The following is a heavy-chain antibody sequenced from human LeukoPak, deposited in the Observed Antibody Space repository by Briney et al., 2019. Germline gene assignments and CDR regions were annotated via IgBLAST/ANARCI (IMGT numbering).Heavy chain of an antibody. CDR1: GGSISSYY. CDR3: ARRSGYGYGDYFDY. Sequence: SETLSLTCTVSGGSISSYYWSWIRQPPGKGLEWIGYIYYSGSTNYNPSLKSRVTISVDTSKNQFSLKLSSVTAADTAVYYCARRSGYGYGDYFDYWGQGTLVTVSS. D-gene: IGHD5-18*01. V-gene: IGHV4-59*08. J-gene: IGHJ4*02. CDR2: IYYSGST.